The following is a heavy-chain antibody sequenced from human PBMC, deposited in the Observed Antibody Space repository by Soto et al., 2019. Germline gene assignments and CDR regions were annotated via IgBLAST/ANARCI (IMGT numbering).Heavy chain of an antibody. Sequence: GGSLRLSCAASGFTFSSYGMHWVRQAPGKGLEWVAVISYDGSNKYYADSVEGRFTISRDNSKNTLYLQMNSLRAEDTAVYYCAKEASSSSWAAYYYYGMDVWGQGTRVTVSS. D-gene: IGHD6-13*01. V-gene: IGHV3-30*18. CDR2: ISYDGSNK. J-gene: IGHJ6*02. CDR1: GFTFSSYG. CDR3: AKEASSSSWAAYYYYGMDV.